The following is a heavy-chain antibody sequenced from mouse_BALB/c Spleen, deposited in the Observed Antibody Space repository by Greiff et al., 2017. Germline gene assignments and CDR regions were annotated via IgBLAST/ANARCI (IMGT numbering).Heavy chain of an antibody. CDR2: IDPANGNT. D-gene: IGHD1-1*01. CDR1: GFNIKDNY. Sequence: EVQLQQSGPELVKPGASVKLSCTASGFNIKDNYMHWVKQRPEQGLEWIGRIDPANGNTKYDPKFQGKATITADTSSNTAYLQLSSLTSEDTAVYYCAVYCYGSNLLAYWGQGTLVTVSA. V-gene: IGHV14-3*02. J-gene: IGHJ3*01. CDR3: AVYCYGSNLLAY.